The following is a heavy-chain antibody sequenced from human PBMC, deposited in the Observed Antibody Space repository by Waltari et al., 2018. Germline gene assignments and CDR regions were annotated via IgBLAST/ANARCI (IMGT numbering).Heavy chain of an antibody. CDR3: ARHPAMTIMLWYFDL. CDR2: IYYSGST. J-gene: IGHJ2*01. CDR1: GGSIRSRRYY. Sequence: QLQLQESGPGLVKPSETLSLTCTVSGGSIRSRRYYWGWIRQPPGKGLEWIGSIYYSGSTYYNPSLKSRVTISVDTSKNQFSLKLSSVTAADTAVYYCARHPAMTIMLWYFDLWGRGTLVTVSS. D-gene: IGHD2-8*01. V-gene: IGHV4-39*01.